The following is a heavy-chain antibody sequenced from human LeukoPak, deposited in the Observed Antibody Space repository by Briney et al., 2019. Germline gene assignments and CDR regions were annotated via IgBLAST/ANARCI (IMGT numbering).Heavy chain of an antibody. J-gene: IGHJ6*02. V-gene: IGHV1-69*13. CDR1: GGTFSSYA. Sequence: SVKVSCKASGGTFSSYAISWVRQAPGQGLEWMGGIIPIFGTANYAQKFQGRVTITADESTSTAYMELSRLRSEDTAVYYCARGSADIVATDYYGMDVWGQGTTVTVSS. D-gene: IGHD5-12*01. CDR3: ARGSADIVATDYYGMDV. CDR2: IIPIFGTA.